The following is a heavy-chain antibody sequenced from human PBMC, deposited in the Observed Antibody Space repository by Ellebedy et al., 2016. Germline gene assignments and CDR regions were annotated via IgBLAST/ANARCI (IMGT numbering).Heavy chain of an antibody. V-gene: IGHV1-8*02. Sequence: ASVKVSCKASGYTFTSYGINWVRQATGQGLEWMGWMNPNSGNTGYAQKFQGRVTMTRNTSISTAYMDLSSLRSEDTAVYYCARGRRTTVTWYYWGQGTLVTVSS. D-gene: IGHD4-17*01. CDR1: GYTFTSYG. CDR3: ARGRRTTVTWYY. J-gene: IGHJ4*02. CDR2: MNPNSGNT.